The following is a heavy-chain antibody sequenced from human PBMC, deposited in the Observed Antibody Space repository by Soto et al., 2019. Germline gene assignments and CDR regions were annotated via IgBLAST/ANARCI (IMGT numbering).Heavy chain of an antibody. V-gene: IGHV1-69*13. D-gene: IGHD2-2*01. CDR2: IIPIFGTA. CDR1: GGTFSSYA. J-gene: IGHJ6*02. CDR3: ARALIVLVPAAGYYYYGMDV. Sequence: SVKVSCKASGGTFSSYAISWVRQAPGQGLEWMGGIIPIFGTANYAQKFQGRVTITADESTSTAYMELSSLRSEDTAVYYFARALIVLVPAAGYYYYGMDVWGQGTTVTSP.